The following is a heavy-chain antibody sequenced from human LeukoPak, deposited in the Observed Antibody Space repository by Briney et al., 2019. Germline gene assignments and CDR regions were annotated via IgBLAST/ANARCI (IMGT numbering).Heavy chain of an antibody. CDR1: GFTLSSYA. V-gene: IGHV3-23*01. Sequence: GGSLRLSCAASGFTLSSYAMSWVRQAPGKGLEWVSAISGSGGSTYYADSVKGRFTISRDNSKNTLYLQMNSLRAEDTAVYYCAKGLYSGSYLYYFDYWGQGTLVTVSS. CDR2: ISGSGGST. D-gene: IGHD1-26*01. J-gene: IGHJ4*02. CDR3: AKGLYSGSYLYYFDY.